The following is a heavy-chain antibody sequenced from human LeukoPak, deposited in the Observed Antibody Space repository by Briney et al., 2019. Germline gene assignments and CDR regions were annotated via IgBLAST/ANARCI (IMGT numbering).Heavy chain of an antibody. V-gene: IGHV1-18*01. CDR1: GYTFTSYS. D-gene: IGHD2-2*01. J-gene: IGHJ6*03. CDR2: ISAYNGNT. Sequence: GASVKVSCKASGYTFTSYSLTWVRQAPGQGLEWMGWISAYNGNTNYVQKFQGRVTMTTDTSTSTAYMELRSLRSDDTAVYYCARDGYPGYCRTTTCYAPPYYMDVWGEGTTVTVSS. CDR3: ARDGYPGYCRTTTCYAPPYYMDV.